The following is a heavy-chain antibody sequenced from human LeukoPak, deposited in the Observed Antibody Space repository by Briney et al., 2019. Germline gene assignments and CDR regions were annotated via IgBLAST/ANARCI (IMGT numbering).Heavy chain of an antibody. D-gene: IGHD2-15*01. Sequence: PSETLSLTCTVSGGSISSYYWSWIRQPAGKGLEWIGRIYTSGSTNYNPSLKSRVTISVDTSKNQFSLRLSSVIAADTAVYYCARDTAMICSGGSCYWGRAFDIWGQGTMVTVSS. V-gene: IGHV4-4*07. CDR2: IYTSGST. J-gene: IGHJ3*02. CDR3: ARDTAMICSGGSCYWGRAFDI. CDR1: GGSISSYY.